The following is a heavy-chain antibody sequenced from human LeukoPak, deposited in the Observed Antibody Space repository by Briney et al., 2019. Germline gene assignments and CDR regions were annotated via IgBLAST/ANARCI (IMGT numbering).Heavy chain of an antibody. CDR3: ANPGGYSSGWTPFDY. D-gene: IGHD6-19*01. V-gene: IGHV3-30*18. CDR2: ISYDGSNK. CDR1: GLTFSSYG. J-gene: IGHJ4*02. Sequence: GGSLRLSCAASGLTFSSYGMHWVRQAPGKGLEWVAVISYDGSNKYYADSVKGRFTISRDNSKNTLYLQMNSLRAEDTAVYYCANPGGYSSGWTPFDYWGQGTLVTVSS.